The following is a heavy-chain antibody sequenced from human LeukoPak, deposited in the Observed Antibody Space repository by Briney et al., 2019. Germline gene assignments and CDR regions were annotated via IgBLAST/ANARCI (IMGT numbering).Heavy chain of an antibody. J-gene: IGHJ3*02. CDR2: ISSSSSTI. D-gene: IGHD3-22*01. CDR3: ASSIGNMIGAFDI. Sequence: QPGGSLRLSCAASGFTFSSYSMNWVRQAPGKGLEWVSYISSSSSTIYYADSVKGRFTISRDNGKNTLYLQMNSLRAEDTAVYYCASSIGNMIGAFDIWGQGTMVTVSS. V-gene: IGHV3-48*04. CDR1: GFTFSSYS.